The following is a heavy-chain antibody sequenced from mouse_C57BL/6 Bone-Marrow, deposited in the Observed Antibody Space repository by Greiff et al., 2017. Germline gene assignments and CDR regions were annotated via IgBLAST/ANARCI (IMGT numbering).Heavy chain of an antibody. CDR2: IHPSDSDT. D-gene: IGHD1-1*01. J-gene: IGHJ3*01. CDR3: AIWKGRRFAY. Sequence: VKLQQPGAELVKPGASVKVSCKASGYTFTSYWMHWVKQRPGQGLEWIGRIHPSDSDTNSNQKFKGKATLTVDKSSSTAYMQLSSLTSEDSAVYYCAIWKGRRFAYWGQGTLVTVSA. V-gene: IGHV1-74*01. CDR1: GYTFTSYW.